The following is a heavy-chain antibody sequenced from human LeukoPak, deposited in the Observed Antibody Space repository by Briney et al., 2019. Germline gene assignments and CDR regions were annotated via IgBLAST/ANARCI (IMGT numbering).Heavy chain of an antibody. CDR1: GYTFTGYY. V-gene: IGHV1-2*06. CDR2: IIPNRGGT. J-gene: IGHJ4*02. D-gene: IGHD3-22*01. Sequence: GESLKVSCKASGYTFTGYYMHWVRQAPGQGLERMGRIIPNRGGTNSGQKFQGRLTMTRDTSISTAYMELSRLSSDDTAVYYCARGDYDTSGYKFDYWGQGTLVTVSS. CDR3: ARGDYDTSGYKFDY.